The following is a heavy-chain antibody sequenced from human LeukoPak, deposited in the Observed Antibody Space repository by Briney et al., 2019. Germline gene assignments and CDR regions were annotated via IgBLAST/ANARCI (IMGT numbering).Heavy chain of an antibody. CDR1: GYTFTSYA. V-gene: IGHV7-4-1*02. J-gene: IGHJ5*02. Sequence: GASVKVSCKASGYTFTSYAMNWVRQAPAQGLEWMGWINTNTGNPTYAQGFTGRFVFSLDTSVSTAYLQISSLKAEDTAVYYCARESCSGGSCYLWFDPWGQGTLVTVSS. CDR2: INTNTGNP. CDR3: ARESCSGGSCYLWFDP. D-gene: IGHD2-15*01.